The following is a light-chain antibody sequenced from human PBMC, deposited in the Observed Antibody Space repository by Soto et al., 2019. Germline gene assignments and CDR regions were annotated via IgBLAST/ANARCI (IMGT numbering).Light chain of an antibody. CDR3: QQYNNWPPPWT. J-gene: IGKJ1*01. CDR1: QSIINW. CDR2: KAS. V-gene: IGKV1-5*03. Sequence: DIQMTQSPSPLSASVVDRVAITCLAVQSIINWLACYQQKPGEAPKLLIYKASNLESGVPSRFSGIGSGTEFTLTISSLQSEDFAVYYCQQYNNWPPPWTFGLGTKVDIK.